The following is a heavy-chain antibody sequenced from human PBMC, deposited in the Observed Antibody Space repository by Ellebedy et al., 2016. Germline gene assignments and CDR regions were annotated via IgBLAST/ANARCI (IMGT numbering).Heavy chain of an antibody. CDR2: IYYSGST. V-gene: IGHV4-59*12. CDR3: ARGRWVYGGNSGRFNP. Sequence: SETLSLXCTVSGGSISSYYWSWIRQPPGKGLEWIGYIYYSGSTNYNPSLKSRVTISVDTSKNQFSLKLSSVTAADTAVYYCARGRWVYGGNSGRFNPWGQGTLVTVSS. CDR1: GGSISSYY. J-gene: IGHJ5*02. D-gene: IGHD4-23*01.